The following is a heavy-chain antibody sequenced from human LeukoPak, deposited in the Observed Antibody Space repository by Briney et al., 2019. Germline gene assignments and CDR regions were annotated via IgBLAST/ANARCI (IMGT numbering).Heavy chain of an antibody. Sequence: ASVKVSCKASGSTFTDYYIHWVRQAPGQGLEWMGIINPSGGSTSYAQKLQGRVTMTTDTSTSTAYMELRSLRSDDTAVYYCARGGHKTAMVTIDYWGQGTLVTVSS. V-gene: IGHV1-46*01. J-gene: IGHJ4*02. CDR1: GSTFTDYY. D-gene: IGHD5-18*01. CDR3: ARGGHKTAMVTIDY. CDR2: INPSGGST.